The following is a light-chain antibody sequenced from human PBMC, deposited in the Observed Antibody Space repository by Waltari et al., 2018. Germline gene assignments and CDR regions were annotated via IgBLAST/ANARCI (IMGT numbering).Light chain of an antibody. CDR1: QSVSRW. J-gene: IGKJ1*01. Sequence: IQMTQSPSTLSASVGDRVTMTYRASQSVSRWLAWYKQKPGKAPKLLIYKTSTLESGFPSRFSGSGSGTEFSLTISSLQPDDFATYYCQHYSTYSWTFGQGTKLEIK. CDR2: KTS. V-gene: IGKV1-5*03. CDR3: QHYSTYSWT.